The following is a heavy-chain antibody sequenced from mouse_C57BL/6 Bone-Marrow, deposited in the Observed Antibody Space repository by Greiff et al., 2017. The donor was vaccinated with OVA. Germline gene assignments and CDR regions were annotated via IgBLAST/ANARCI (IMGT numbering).Heavy chain of an antibody. CDR3: ARRDYDVAY. CDR1: GYTFTSYG. D-gene: IGHD2-4*01. CDR2: IYPRSGNT. V-gene: IGHV1-81*01. J-gene: IGHJ3*01. Sequence: QVQLQQSGAELARPGASVKLSCKASGYTFTSYGISWVKQRTGQGLEWIGEIYPRSGNTYYNEKFKGKATLTADKSSSTAYMELRSLTSEDSAVYFCARRDYDVAYWGQGTLVTVSA.